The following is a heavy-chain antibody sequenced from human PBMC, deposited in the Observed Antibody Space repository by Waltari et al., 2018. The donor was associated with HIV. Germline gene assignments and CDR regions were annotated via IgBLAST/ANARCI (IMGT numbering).Heavy chain of an antibody. CDR1: GFMFSDYY. CDR3: ARPTMISYYYYGMDV. Sequence: QVQLVESGGGLVKPGGSLRLSCAASGFMFSDYYMSWIRQAPGKGLEWVSYISSSDNTIYYADSVKGRFTISRDNAKNSLFLQMNSLRAEDTAVYYCARPTMISYYYYGMDVWGQGTTVTVSS. CDR2: ISSSDNTI. J-gene: IGHJ6*02. D-gene: IGHD3-22*01. V-gene: IGHV3-11*01.